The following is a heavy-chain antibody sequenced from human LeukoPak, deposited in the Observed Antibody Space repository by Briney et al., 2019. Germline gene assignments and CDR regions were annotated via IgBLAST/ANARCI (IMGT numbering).Heavy chain of an antibody. D-gene: IGHD4-17*01. CDR3: ARWYLVTTAGHWYFDL. CDR2: ISSTSSYI. J-gene: IGHJ2*01. Sequence: GGSLRLSCAASGFSFSSYSMTWVRQAPGNGLEWVSCISSTSSYIYYADSMKGRFTISRDNSKNSLYLQMNSLRAEDTAVYYCARWYLVTTAGHWYFDLWGRGTLVTVSS. CDR1: GFSFSSYS. V-gene: IGHV3-21*01.